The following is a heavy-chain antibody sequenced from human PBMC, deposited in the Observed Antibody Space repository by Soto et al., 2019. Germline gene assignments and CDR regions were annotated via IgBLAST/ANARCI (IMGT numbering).Heavy chain of an antibody. Sequence: QVQLVESGGGVVQPGRSLRLSCAASGFTFSSYAMHWVRQAPGKGLEWVAVISYDGSNKYYADSVKGRFTISRDNSKNTLYLQMNSLRAEDTAVYYCARAGSGYDLNYYYYGMDVW. V-gene: IGHV3-30-3*01. CDR2: ISYDGSNK. CDR3: ARAGSGYDLNYYYYGMDV. D-gene: IGHD5-12*01. CDR1: GFTFSSYA. J-gene: IGHJ6*01.